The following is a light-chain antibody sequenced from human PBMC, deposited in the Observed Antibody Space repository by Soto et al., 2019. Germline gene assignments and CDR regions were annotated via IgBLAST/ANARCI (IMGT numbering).Light chain of an antibody. CDR3: QQSDTFPAT. Sequence: DIQMTQSPSSVSASVGDRVTITCRASQGIRSWLAWCQQRPGKAPKLLISAASSLQSAVPSRFSGSGSGTDFTLTISSLQPDDFATYYCQQSDTFPATFGGGTKVEIK. V-gene: IGKV1D-12*01. CDR2: AAS. J-gene: IGKJ4*01. CDR1: QGIRSW.